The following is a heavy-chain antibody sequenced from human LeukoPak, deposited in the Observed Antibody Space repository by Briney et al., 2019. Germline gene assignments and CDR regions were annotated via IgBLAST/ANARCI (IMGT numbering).Heavy chain of an antibody. J-gene: IGHJ6*03. V-gene: IGHV3-23*01. CDR3: AKVGKSNYYYMDV. Sequence: GGSLRLSCVVSGFTLSTYVMTWVRQAPGTGLEWVSSISNSGDFTYYADSVKGRFTISRDNSKNTLFLEMNSLRAEDTAVYFCAKVGKSNYYYMDVWGKGTTVTVSS. D-gene: IGHD1-26*01. CDR1: GFTLSTYV. CDR2: ISNSGDFT.